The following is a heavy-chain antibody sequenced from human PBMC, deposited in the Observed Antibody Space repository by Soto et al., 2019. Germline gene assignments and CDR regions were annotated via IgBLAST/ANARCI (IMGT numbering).Heavy chain of an antibody. CDR3: ARHGWGVDY. V-gene: IGHV4-34*01. J-gene: IGHJ4*02. CDR2: IYYSGST. Sequence: PSETLSLTCAVYGGSFSGYYWSWIRQPPGKGLEWIGSIYYSGSTYYNPSLKSRVTISVDTSKNQFSLKLSSVTAADTAVYYCARHGWGVDYWGQGTLVTVSS. D-gene: IGHD6-19*01. CDR1: GGSFSGYY.